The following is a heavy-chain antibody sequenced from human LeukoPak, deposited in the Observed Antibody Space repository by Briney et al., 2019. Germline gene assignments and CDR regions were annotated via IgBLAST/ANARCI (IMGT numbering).Heavy chain of an antibody. CDR3: LRGDRRDY. CDR1: GFTFNTYS. V-gene: IGHV3-21*06. Sequence: GGSLRLSCEASGFTFNTYSMNWARQAPGKGLEWVSFIDSSGGYMFYADSVKGRFIISRDNAKDSLYLQMNSLRVEDTAVYYCLRGDRRDYWGQGTLVTVSS. CDR2: IDSSGGYM. J-gene: IGHJ4*02.